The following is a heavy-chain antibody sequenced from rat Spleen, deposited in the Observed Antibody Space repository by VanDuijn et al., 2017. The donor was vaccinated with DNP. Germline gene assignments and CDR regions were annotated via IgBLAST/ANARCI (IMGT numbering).Heavy chain of an antibody. CDR3: ARNWGDY. CDR1: GFSLTGYT. J-gene: IGHJ2*01. Sequence: QVQLKESGPGLVQPSQTLSLTCTVSGFSLTGYTVNWIRQPPGKGLEWIAAISGGGSTYYNSALKSRLSISRDTSKSQVFLKMNSLQTEYTAMYFCARNWGDYWGQGVMVTVSS. V-gene: IGHV2-6*01. CDR2: ISGGGST. D-gene: IGHD5-1*01.